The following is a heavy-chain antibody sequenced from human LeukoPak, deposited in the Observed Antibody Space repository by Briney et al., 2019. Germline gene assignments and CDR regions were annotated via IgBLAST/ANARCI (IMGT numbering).Heavy chain of an antibody. V-gene: IGHV4-34*01. CDR3: ARDGYGDYPLGASKVGDY. D-gene: IGHD4-17*01. CDR2: INHSGST. CDR1: GGSFSGYY. Sequence: PSETLSLTCAVYGGSFSGYYWSWIRQPPGKGLEWIGEINHSGSTNYNPSLKSRVTISVDTSKNQFSLKLSSVTAADTAVYYCARDGYGDYPLGASKVGDYWGQGTLVTVSS. J-gene: IGHJ4*02.